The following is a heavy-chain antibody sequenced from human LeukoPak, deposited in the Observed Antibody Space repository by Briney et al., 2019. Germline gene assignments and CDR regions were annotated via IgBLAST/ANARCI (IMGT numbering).Heavy chain of an antibody. D-gene: IGHD4-11*01. J-gene: IGHJ6*03. CDR1: NASISSNTYY. CDR3: ARDMGVRGNYPIYYYYYYMDV. CDR2: INYRGST. Sequence: PSETLSLTCTVSNASISSNTYYRAWIRQPPGKGLEYIGSINYRGSTYYNPSLKSRVTLSVDTSKNQFSLKLNSVTAADTAVYYCARDMGVRGNYPIYYYYYYMDVWGKGTTVTVSS. V-gene: IGHV4-39*07.